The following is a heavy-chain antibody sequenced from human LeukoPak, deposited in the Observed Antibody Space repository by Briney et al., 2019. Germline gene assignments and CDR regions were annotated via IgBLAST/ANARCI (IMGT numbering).Heavy chain of an antibody. CDR1: GFSFRSYG. V-gene: IGHV3-30*18. Sequence: GGSLRLSCAASGFSFRSYGMHWVRQAPGKGLEWVAIISYDGSNKYYTDSVKGRFTISRDNSKNTLYLQMNSLRAEDTAVYYCAKDRNSSGWYEGYWGQGTLVTVSS. CDR2: ISYDGSNK. J-gene: IGHJ4*02. D-gene: IGHD6-19*01. CDR3: AKDRNSSGWYEGY.